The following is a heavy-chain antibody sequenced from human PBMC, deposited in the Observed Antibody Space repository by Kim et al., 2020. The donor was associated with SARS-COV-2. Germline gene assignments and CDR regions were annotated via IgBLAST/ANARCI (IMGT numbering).Heavy chain of an antibody. CDR2: T. CDR3: ARDEVLWWFDP. J-gene: IGHJ5*02. D-gene: IGHD2-21*01. Sequence: TYHNPSLKRRVPIPINTAKNQFSLKRRSVTAADTAVYYCARDEVLWWFDPWGQGTLVTVSS. V-gene: IGHV4-39*07.